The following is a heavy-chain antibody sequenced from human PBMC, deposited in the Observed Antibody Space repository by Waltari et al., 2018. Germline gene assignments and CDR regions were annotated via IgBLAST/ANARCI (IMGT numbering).Heavy chain of an antibody. CDR2: ISSSGSTI. CDR3: AREGKASYAFDI. CDR1: GFTFRSSE. J-gene: IGHJ3*02. V-gene: IGHV3-48*03. Sequence: EVQLVASGGGLVQPGGSLRLSCAAPGFTFRSSEMNWVRQAPGKGLEWVSYISSSGSTIYYADSVKGRFTISRDNAKNSLYLQMNSLRAEDTAVYYCAREGKASYAFDIWGQGTMVTVSS.